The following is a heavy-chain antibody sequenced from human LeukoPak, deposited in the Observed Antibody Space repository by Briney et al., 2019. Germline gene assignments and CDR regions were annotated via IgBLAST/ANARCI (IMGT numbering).Heavy chain of an antibody. Sequence: SETLSLTCTVSGGSISSSSYYWGWIRQLPGKGLEWIGSIYYSGSTYYNPSLKSRVTISVDTSKNQFSLKLSSVTAADTAVYYCARPGYCSGGSCYSYYYYGMDVWGQGTTVTVSS. D-gene: IGHD2-15*01. CDR3: ARPGYCSGGSCYSYYYYGMDV. V-gene: IGHV4-39*01. CDR2: IYYSGST. J-gene: IGHJ6*02. CDR1: GGSISSSSYY.